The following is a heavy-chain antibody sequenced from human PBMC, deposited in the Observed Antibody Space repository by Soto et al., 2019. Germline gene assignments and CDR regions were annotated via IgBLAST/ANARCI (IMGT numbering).Heavy chain of an antibody. V-gene: IGHV3-9*01. D-gene: IGHD6-19*01. CDR2: ISWNSGSI. CDR1: GFTFDDYA. J-gene: IGHJ4*02. CDR3: AKGQAVAEAHVDY. Sequence: EVQLVESGGGLVQPGRSLRLSCAASGFTFDDYAMHWVRQAPGKGLEWVSGISWNSGSIGYADSVKGRFTISRDNAKNSLYLQMNSLRAEDTALYYCAKGQAVAEAHVDYWGQGPLVTVSS.